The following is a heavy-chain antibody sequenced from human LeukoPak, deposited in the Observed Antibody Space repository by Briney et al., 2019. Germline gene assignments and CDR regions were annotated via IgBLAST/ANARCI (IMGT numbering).Heavy chain of an antibody. CDR3: AISRDGNMGY. V-gene: IGHV3-48*01. J-gene: IGHJ4*02. Sequence: GGSLRLSCAASGFTFSSSGMNWVRQAPGKGLGWVSFINTRTTTIYYADSVKGRFTISRDNAKNSLYLQMNSLRAEDTAVYYCAISRDGNMGYWGQGTLVTASS. D-gene: IGHD5-24*01. CDR1: GFTFSSSG. CDR2: INTRTTTI.